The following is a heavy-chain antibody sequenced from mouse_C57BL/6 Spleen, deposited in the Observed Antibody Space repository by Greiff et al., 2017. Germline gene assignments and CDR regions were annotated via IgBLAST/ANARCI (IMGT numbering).Heavy chain of an antibody. D-gene: IGHD1-1*01. CDR1: GYTFTSSW. V-gene: IGHV1-58*01. Sequence: VQLQQPGAELVRPGSSVKMSCKTSGYTFTSSWMNWVKQRPGQGLEWIGKIHPADGYTDYNEKFKGKATLTLDKSSSTAYMQLSSLTSEDSAVYFCARADSSYLGYFDYWGTGTTVTVSS. CDR3: ARADSSYLGYFDY. J-gene: IGHJ1*03. CDR2: IHPADGYT.